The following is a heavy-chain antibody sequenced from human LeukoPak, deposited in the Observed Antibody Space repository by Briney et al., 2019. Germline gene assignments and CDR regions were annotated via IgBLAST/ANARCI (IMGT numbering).Heavy chain of an antibody. J-gene: IGHJ6*02. D-gene: IGHD2-2*01. V-gene: IGHV1-69*13. CDR2: IIPIFGTA. CDR3: ARERGDIVVVPAAMDV. CDR1: GATFSSYA. Sequence: SVKVSCKASGATFSSYAISWVRQAPGQGLEWMGGIIPIFGTANYAQKFQGRVTITADESTSTAYMELSSLRSEDTAVYYCARERGDIVVVPAAMDVWGQGTTVTVSS.